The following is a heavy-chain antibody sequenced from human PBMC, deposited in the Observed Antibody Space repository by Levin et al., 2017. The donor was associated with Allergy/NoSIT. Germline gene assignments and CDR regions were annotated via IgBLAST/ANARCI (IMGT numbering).Heavy chain of an antibody. D-gene: IGHD3-9*01. CDR3: ARDSYTSWGRYFDWLLGRYAFDI. J-gene: IGHJ3*02. CDR1: GGSISSGGYY. V-gene: IGHV4-31*03. CDR2: IYYSGST. Sequence: SETLSLTCTVSGGSISSGGYYWSWIRQHPGKGLEWIGYIYYSGSTYYNPSLKSRVTISVDTSKNQFSLKLSSVTAADTAVYYCARDSYTSWGRYFDWLLGRYAFDIWGQGTMVTVSS.